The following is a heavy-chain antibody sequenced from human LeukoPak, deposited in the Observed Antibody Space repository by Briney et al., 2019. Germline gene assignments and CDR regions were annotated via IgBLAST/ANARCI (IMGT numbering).Heavy chain of an antibody. V-gene: IGHV1-2*02. CDR3: ARAGGRSWFDP. Sequence: ASVKVSCKASGYTFTGYYLHWVRQAPGQGLEWMGWIHPNSGGTNYAQKFQGRVTMTTDTSMSTAYMELSRLTSDDTAVYYCARAGGRSWFDPWGQGTLVTVSS. J-gene: IGHJ5*02. CDR1: GYTFTGYY. CDR2: IHPNSGGT.